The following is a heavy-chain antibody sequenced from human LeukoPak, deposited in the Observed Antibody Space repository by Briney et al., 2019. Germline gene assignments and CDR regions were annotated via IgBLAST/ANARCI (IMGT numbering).Heavy chain of an antibody. J-gene: IGHJ3*02. V-gene: IGHV4-4*02. CDR1: GGSISSSNW. D-gene: IGHD3-22*01. Sequence: SGTLSLTCAVSGGSISSSNWWSWVRQPPGKGLEWIGEIYHSGSTNYNPSLKSRVTISVDTSKNQFSLKLSSVTAADTAVYYCARVESGYYDSFDIWGQGTMVIVSS. CDR2: IYHSGST. CDR3: ARVESGYYDSFDI.